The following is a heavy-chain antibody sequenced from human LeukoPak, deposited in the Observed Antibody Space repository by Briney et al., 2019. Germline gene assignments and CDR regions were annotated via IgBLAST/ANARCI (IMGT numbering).Heavy chain of an antibody. Sequence: SETLSLTCTVSGGSISSYYWSWIRQPPGKGLEWLGYIYYSGTTNYNPSLKSRVTISVDTSKNRFSLKLSSVTAADTAVYYCARLNYGGNSRAFDIWGQGTMVTVSS. CDR3: ARLNYGGNSRAFDI. V-gene: IGHV4-59*08. CDR2: IYYSGTT. D-gene: IGHD4-23*01. J-gene: IGHJ3*02. CDR1: GGSISSYY.